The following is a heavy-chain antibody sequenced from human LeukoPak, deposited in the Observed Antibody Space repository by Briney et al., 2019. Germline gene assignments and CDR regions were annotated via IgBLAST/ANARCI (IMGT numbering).Heavy chain of an antibody. CDR2: IYYSGST. J-gene: IGHJ4*02. CDR1: GGSISSGGYY. Sequence: SETLSLTCTVSGGSISSGGYYWSWIRQHPGKGLEWIGYIYYSGSTYYNPSLKSRVTISVDTSKNQFSLKLTSVTAADTAVYYCARSYSTGWTVIDHWGQGTLVTVSS. V-gene: IGHV4-61*08. D-gene: IGHD6-25*01. CDR3: ARSYSTGWTVIDH.